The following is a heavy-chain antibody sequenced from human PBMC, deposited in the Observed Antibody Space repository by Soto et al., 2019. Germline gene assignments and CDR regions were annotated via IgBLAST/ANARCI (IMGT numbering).Heavy chain of an antibody. D-gene: IGHD5-18*01. CDR3: ASYTAMVNGHFDY. CDR1: GGTFSSYA. V-gene: IGHV1-69*13. J-gene: IGHJ4*02. Sequence: SVKVSCKASGGTFSSYAISWVRQAPGQGLEWMGGIIPIFGTANYAQKFQGRVTITADESTSTAYMELSSLRSEDTAVYCCASYTAMVNGHFDYWGQGTLVTVSS. CDR2: IIPIFGTA.